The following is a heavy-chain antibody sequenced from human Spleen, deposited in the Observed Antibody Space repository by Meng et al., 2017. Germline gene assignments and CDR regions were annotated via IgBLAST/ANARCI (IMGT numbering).Heavy chain of an antibody. Sequence: GESLKISCAASGFTFSSYGMHWVRQAPGKGLEWVAVIWYDGSNQYYADSVKGRVTISRDNSKNTLYVQMHSLRAEDTAVYYCARAPGGSYSSYHYYGMDVWGHGTTVTVSS. D-gene: IGHD1-26*01. J-gene: IGHJ6*02. CDR1: GFTFSSYG. CDR2: IWYDGSNQ. V-gene: IGHV3-33*01. CDR3: ARAPGGSYSSYHYYGMDV.